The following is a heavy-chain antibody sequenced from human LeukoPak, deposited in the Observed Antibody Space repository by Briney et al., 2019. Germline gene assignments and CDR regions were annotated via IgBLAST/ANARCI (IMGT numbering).Heavy chain of an antibody. D-gene: IGHD3-10*01. CDR3: ARGPLLWFGEFEGIDP. CDR2: IYYSGST. J-gene: IGHJ5*02. CDR1: GGSISSYY. V-gene: IGHV4-59*01. Sequence: SETLSLTCTVSGGSISSYYWSWIRQPPGKGLEWIGYIYYSGSTNYNPSLKSRVTISVDTSKNQFSLKLSSVTAADTAVYYCARGPLLWFGEFEGIDPWGQGTLVTVSS.